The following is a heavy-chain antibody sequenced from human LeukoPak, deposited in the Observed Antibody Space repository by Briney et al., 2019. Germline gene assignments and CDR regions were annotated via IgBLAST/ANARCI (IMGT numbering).Heavy chain of an antibody. CDR1: GFTFSSYA. Sequence: PGGSLRLSCAASGFTFSSYAMHWVRQAPGKGLEWVAVISYDGSNKYYADSVKGRFTISRDNSKNTLYLQMNSLRAEDTAVYYCARDNIVATLPYYYYGMDVWGQGTTVTVSS. CDR2: ISYDGSNK. J-gene: IGHJ6*02. CDR3: ARDNIVATLPYYYYGMDV. D-gene: IGHD5-12*01. V-gene: IGHV3-30-3*01.